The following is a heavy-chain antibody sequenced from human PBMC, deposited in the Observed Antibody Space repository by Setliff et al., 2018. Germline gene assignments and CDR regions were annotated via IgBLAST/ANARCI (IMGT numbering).Heavy chain of an antibody. CDR1: GFSLTTGGMC. D-gene: IGHD3-3*01. Sequence: SGPTLVNPTQTLTLTCTFSGFSLTTGGMCVSWIRQPPGKALEWLARIDWDDDKYYSTSLKTRLTISKDTSKNQVVLTMTNMDPVDTATYYCARIRPDYDFWSGYYGAYYYYYMDVWGKGTTVTVSS. CDR2: IDWDDDK. V-gene: IGHV2-70*11. J-gene: IGHJ6*03. CDR3: ARIRPDYDFWSGYYGAYYYYYMDV.